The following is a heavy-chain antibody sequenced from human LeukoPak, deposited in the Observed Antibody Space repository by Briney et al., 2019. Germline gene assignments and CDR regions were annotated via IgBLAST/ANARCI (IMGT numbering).Heavy chain of an antibody. CDR2: ISWNSGRI. CDR3: AKGAVAVTESTIDY. D-gene: IGHD6-19*01. V-gene: IGHV3-9*01. J-gene: IGHJ4*02. Sequence: GGSLRLSCAASRFTFDDYAMHWVRQAPGKGLEWVSGISWNSGRIVYADAVKGRFTISRDNAKNSLYLQMNSLRAEDTAFYYCAKGAVAVTESTIDYWGQGTLVTVSS. CDR1: RFTFDDYA.